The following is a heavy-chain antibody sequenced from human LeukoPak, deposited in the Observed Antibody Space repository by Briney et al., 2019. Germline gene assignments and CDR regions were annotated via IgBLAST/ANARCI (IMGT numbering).Heavy chain of an antibody. V-gene: IGHV3-33*01. CDR1: GFTFSSYG. CDR3: AREGSGWALDD. D-gene: IGHD6-19*01. J-gene: IGHJ4*02. CDR2: IWYDGTNK. Sequence: GGSLRLSCAASGFTFSSYGMHWVRQAPGKGLEWVAVIWYDGTNKYYGDSVKGRFTISRDNSKNTLYLQMDSLRAEDTAVYYCAREGSGWALDDWGQGTLVTVSS.